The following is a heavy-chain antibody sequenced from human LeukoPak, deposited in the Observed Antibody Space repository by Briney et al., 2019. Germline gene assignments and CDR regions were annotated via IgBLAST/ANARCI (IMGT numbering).Heavy chain of an antibody. D-gene: IGHD1-7*01. CDR2: IYHSGST. Sequence: SGTLSLTCAVSGGSISSSNWWSWVRQPPGKGLEWIGEIYHSGSTNYNPSLKSRVTISVDRSKNQFSLKLTSVTAADTAVYYCARFPRITGTTSDGFDIWGQGTMVTVSS. V-gene: IGHV4-4*02. CDR1: GGSISSSNW. J-gene: IGHJ3*02. CDR3: ARFPRITGTTSDGFDI.